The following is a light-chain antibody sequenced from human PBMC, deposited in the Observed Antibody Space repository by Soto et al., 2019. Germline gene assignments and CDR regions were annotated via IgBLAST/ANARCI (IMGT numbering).Light chain of an antibody. J-gene: IGKJ2*03. Sequence: DIQMTQSPSTLSASIGDRVTITCRASQSISSWFAWYQKKPGKAPKLLIYTASNLESGVPSRFSGSGSGTDFTLTISTLQPDDFATYYCQQYSSSSPSFGQGTKLEIK. CDR3: QQYSSSSPS. V-gene: IGKV1-5*03. CDR1: QSISSW. CDR2: TAS.